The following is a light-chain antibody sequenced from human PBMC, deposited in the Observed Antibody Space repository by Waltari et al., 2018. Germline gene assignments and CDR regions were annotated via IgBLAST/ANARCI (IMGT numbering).Light chain of an antibody. Sequence: DIVMTQSPDSLAVSLGERATINGKSSQSVLYSSNNKNYLAWYQQKQGQPPKLLIYWASTRESGVPDRFSGSGSGTDFTLTISSLQAADVAVYYCQQYYSTPLTFGGGTKVEIK. V-gene: IGKV4-1*01. CDR1: QSVLYSSNNKNY. CDR2: WAS. CDR3: QQYYSTPLT. J-gene: IGKJ4*01.